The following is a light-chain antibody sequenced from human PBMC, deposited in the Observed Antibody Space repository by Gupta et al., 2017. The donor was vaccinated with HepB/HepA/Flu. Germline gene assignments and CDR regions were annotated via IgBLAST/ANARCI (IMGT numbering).Light chain of an antibody. J-gene: IGLJ3*02. CDR2: EVT. Sequence: SALPPPASMSGSPGHSITISGTGTSSNVGNYDLVSWYQQHPDKAPKLIIYEVTRRTAGLSGRFSASKSGNTASLTISGLQEEDEADYFCCSYAGKSAWVFGGGTTLTVL. V-gene: IGLV2-23*02. CDR1: SSNVGNYDL. CDR3: CSYAGKSAWV.